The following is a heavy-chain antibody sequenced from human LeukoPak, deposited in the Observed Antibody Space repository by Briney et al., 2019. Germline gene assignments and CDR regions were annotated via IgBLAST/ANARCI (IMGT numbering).Heavy chain of an antibody. V-gene: IGHV4-39*01. J-gene: IGHJ4*02. Sequence: SETLSLTCTVSGGSISSSRSYWGWTRQPPGKGRDWIGIIYLSGSTYNNPSLKTQVTSSVATSKNQFTLKLTSLTPTQPTAFYCSRQGLSYFYYWGQGTLVTVSS. CDR1: GGSISSSRSY. CDR3: SRQGLSYFYY. CDR2: IYLSGST. D-gene: IGHD6-19*01.